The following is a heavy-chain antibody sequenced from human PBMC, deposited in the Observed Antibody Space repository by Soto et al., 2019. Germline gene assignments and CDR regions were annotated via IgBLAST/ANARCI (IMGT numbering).Heavy chain of an antibody. V-gene: IGHV1-18*01. CDR2: ISAYNGNT. CDR3: ARGGTPIVY. D-gene: IGHD3-16*01. CDR1: GYTFTNFV. J-gene: IGHJ4*01. Sequence: GASGKVSWKDSGYTFTNFVISWVRPAPGQGLEWMGWISAYNGNTNYAQKFQGRVTLTTDTSTSTAYMEARSLGIDDTAVYYCARGGTPIVYWG.